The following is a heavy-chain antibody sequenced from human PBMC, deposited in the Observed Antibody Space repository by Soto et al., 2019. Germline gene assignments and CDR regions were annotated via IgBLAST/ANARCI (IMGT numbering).Heavy chain of an antibody. CDR1: GGTFSSYA. Sequence: SVKVSCKASGGTFSSYAISWVRQAPGQGLEWMGGIIPIFGTANYAQKFQGRVTITADESTSTAYMELSSLRSEDTAVYYCARGAAAGTRYYYGMDVWGQGTTVTVSS. CDR3: ARGAAAGTRYYYGMDV. CDR2: IIPIFGTA. J-gene: IGHJ6*02. V-gene: IGHV1-69*13. D-gene: IGHD6-13*01.